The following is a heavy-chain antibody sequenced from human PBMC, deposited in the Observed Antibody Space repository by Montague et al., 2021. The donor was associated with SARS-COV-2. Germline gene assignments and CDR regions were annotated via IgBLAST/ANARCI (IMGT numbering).Heavy chain of an antibody. CDR1: DGPMSCPH. CDR3: AGVEGGGVIDY. Sequence: SETLSLTCASTDGPMSCPHSPSTKNPSGKTPALSCLVNYCCRNKYNPSLKCRVTISVDTPKNQFSLKLSSATAADTAVYYCAGVEGGGVIDYWGQGTLVTVSS. D-gene: IGHD2-8*02. CDR2: VNYCCRN. V-gene: IGHV4-59*11. J-gene: IGHJ4*02.